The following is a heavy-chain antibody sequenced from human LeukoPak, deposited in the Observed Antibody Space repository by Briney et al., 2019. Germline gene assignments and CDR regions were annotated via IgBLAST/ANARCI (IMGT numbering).Heavy chain of an antibody. Sequence: SETLSHICTVSGGSISSSSYYWGWIRQPPGKGLEWIGSIYYSGSTYYNPSLKSRVTISVDTSKNQFSLKLSSVTAADTAVYYCARPLSSGWYYFDYWGQGTLVTVSS. D-gene: IGHD6-19*01. J-gene: IGHJ4*02. CDR1: GGSISSSSYY. CDR2: IYYSGST. CDR3: ARPLSSGWYYFDY. V-gene: IGHV4-39*01.